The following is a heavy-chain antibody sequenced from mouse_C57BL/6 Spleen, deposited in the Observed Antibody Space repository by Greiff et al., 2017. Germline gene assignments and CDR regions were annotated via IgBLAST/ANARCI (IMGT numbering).Heavy chain of an antibody. V-gene: IGHV1-54*01. Sequence: QVHVKQSGAELVRPGTSVKVSCKASGYAFTNYLIAWVKQRPGQGLEWIGVINPGSGGTNYNEKFKGRATLTADNSSSTAFMQLSSLTSEDSAVYFCARSPGYYGSSPRFAYWGQGTLVTVSA. CDR3: ARSPGYYGSSPRFAY. CDR2: INPGSGGT. D-gene: IGHD1-1*01. CDR1: GYAFTNYL. J-gene: IGHJ3*01.